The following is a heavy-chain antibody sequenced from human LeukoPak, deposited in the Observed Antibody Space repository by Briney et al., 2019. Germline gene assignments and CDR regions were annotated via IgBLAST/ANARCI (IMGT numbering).Heavy chain of an antibody. CDR3: ARGGDIVVVLAAAPVNNWFDP. Sequence: SQTLSLTCTVSGGSISSGGYYWSWIRQHPGKGLEWIGYIYYSGSTYYNPSLKSRVTISVDTSKNQFSLKLSSVTAADTAVYYCARGGDIVVVLAAAPVNNWFDPWGQGTLVTVSS. D-gene: IGHD2-2*01. V-gene: IGHV4-31*03. J-gene: IGHJ5*02. CDR2: IYYSGST. CDR1: GGSISSGGYY.